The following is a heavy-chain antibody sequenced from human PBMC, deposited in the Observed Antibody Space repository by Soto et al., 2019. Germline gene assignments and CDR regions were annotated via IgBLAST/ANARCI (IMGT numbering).Heavy chain of an antibody. CDR1: GFTLRSDS. V-gene: IGHV3-74*01. CDR3: ARGRRGNYGYFDS. Sequence: EVQLVASGGGLVQVGGSLRLSCAASGFTLRSDSMHWVRQVPGKWLVWVSRLKSDGSENYADSVKGRFTISRDNAKNTLYLQMNSLGDEDTAGYYCARGRRGNYGYFDSWGQGMLVTVSS. CDR2: LKSDGSE. J-gene: IGHJ4*02. D-gene: IGHD1-26*01.